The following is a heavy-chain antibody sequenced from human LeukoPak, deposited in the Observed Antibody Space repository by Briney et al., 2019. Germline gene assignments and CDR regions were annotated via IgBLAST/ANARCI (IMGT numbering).Heavy chain of an antibody. J-gene: IGHJ4*02. CDR2: ISGSGGST. V-gene: IGHV3-23*01. CDR1: GFTFSSYA. D-gene: IGHD2-2*01. Sequence: GGSLRLSCAASGFTFSSYAMSWVGQAPGKGLEWVSAISGSGGSTYYADSVKGRFTISRDNSKNTLYLQMNSLRAEDTAVYYCAKEGCSSTSCYVGDYWGQGTLVTVSS. CDR3: AKEGCSSTSCYVGDY.